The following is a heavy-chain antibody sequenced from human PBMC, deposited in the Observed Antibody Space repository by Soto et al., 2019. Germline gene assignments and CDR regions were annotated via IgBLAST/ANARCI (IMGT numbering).Heavy chain of an antibody. CDR1: GYTFTSYW. CDR2: IDPSDSST. D-gene: IGHD5-18*01. J-gene: IGHJ4*02. V-gene: IGHV5-10-1*01. CDR3: AATGYTYGYHFDH. Sequence: GESLKISCKASGYTFTSYWITWVRQMPGKGLEWMGRIDPSDSSTKYSPSFQGHVTISTDKSITTAHLQWTSLKVSDTAIYYCAATGYTYGYHFDHWGQGTQVTVSS.